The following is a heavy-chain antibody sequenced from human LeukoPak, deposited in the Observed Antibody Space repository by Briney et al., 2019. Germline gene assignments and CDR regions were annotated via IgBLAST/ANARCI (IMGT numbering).Heavy chain of an antibody. CDR1: GFTFSSYG. V-gene: IGHV3-30*18. CDR2: ISYDGSNK. J-gene: IGHJ6*02. D-gene: IGHD6-13*01. CDR3: AKDLIAAAGTGPFYYYYGMDV. Sequence: GGSLRLSCAASGFTFSSYGMHWVRQAPGKGLEWVAVISYDGSNKYYADSVKGRFTISRDNSKNTLYLQMNSLRAEDTAVYYCAKDLIAAAGTGPFYYYYGMDVWGQGTTVTVSS.